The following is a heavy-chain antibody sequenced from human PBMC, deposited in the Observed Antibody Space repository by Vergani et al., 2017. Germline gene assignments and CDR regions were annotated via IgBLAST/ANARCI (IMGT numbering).Heavy chain of an antibody. J-gene: IGHJ4*02. CDR1: EFTFDDYG. CDR2: IKGSSGSV. V-gene: IGHV3-9*01. CDR3: AKGGYESVVVIHWLDY. D-gene: IGHD3-22*01. Sequence: EVQLVESGGGLVQPGRSLRLSCGASEFTFDDYGMYWVRQPPGKGLEWVSGIKGSSGSVGYADSVKGRFTISRDIAKNSLYLQMNSLRAEDTALYYCAKGGYESVVVIHWLDYWGQGTLVTVSS.